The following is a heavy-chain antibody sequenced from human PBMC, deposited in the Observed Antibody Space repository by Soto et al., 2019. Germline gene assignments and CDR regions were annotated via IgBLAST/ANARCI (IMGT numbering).Heavy chain of an antibody. J-gene: IGHJ4*02. Sequence: EVQLVESGGGLVQPGGSPRLSCAASGFTFSSYWMHWVRQAPGKGLVWVSRINSDGSSTSYADSVKGRFTISRDNAKNTLYLQMNSLRAEDTAVYYCAREGDGFDGFDYWGQGTLVAVSS. CDR3: AREGDGFDGFDY. V-gene: IGHV3-74*01. D-gene: IGHD3-16*01. CDR2: INSDGSST. CDR1: GFTFSSYW.